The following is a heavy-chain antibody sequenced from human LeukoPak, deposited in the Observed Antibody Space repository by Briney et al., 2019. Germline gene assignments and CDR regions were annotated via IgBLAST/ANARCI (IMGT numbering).Heavy chain of an antibody. J-gene: IGHJ4*02. CDR3: ERRAGAYSHPYDY. V-gene: IGHV3-53*01. Sequence: GGSLRLSCAASGFTVSSNYMSWVRQAPGKGLEWVSFIYSDNTHYSDSVKGRFTISRDNSKNTLYLQMNSLRAEDTAVYYCERRAGAYSHPYDYWGQGTLVTVSS. D-gene: IGHD4/OR15-4a*01. CDR1: GFTVSSNY. CDR2: IYSDNT.